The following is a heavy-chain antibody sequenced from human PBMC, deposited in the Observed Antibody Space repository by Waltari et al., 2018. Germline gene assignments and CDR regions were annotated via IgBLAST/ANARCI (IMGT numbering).Heavy chain of an antibody. CDR2: AYESGST. V-gene: IGHV4-39*01. CDR1: GDSISDTNHY. CDR3: ARHGGGDFYGSGNFYFFDH. Sequence: QLQLQESGPGLVKPSETLSLICTVSGDSISDTNHYLGWIRQPPGRGLEWIGSAYESGSTYSNPSLKSRVSISVDTSRNQFSLNLTSVTAADTAVYYCARHGGGDFYGSGNFYFFDHWGQGTLVTVSS. D-gene: IGHD3-10*01. J-gene: IGHJ4*02.